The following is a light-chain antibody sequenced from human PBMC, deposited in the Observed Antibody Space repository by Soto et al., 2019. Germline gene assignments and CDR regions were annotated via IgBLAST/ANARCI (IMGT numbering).Light chain of an antibody. CDR1: QSVSSN. CDR2: GAS. Sequence: EIVMTQSPATMSVSPGERATLSCRASQSVSSNLAWYQQKPGQAPRLLIYGASTRATGIPARFSGSGSGTEFTLTISSLQSEDFAVYYCQQYNNWPPLTFGGGTKVAIK. J-gene: IGKJ4*01. V-gene: IGKV3-15*01. CDR3: QQYNNWPPLT.